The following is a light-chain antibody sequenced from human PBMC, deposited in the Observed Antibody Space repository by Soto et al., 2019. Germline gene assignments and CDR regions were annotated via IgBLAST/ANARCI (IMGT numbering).Light chain of an antibody. V-gene: IGLV1-44*01. J-gene: IGLJ2*01. CDR2: VDN. CDR1: YSNIGRYP. CDR3: SSYAGSNTHVL. Sequence: QSVLIQPPSASGTPGQTVTISCSGDYSNIGRYPVNWYQQVPGMAPRLLIYVDNQPPSGVPARFSASRSGASASLAISGLQSADEADYYCSSYAGSNTHVLFGGGTKLTVL.